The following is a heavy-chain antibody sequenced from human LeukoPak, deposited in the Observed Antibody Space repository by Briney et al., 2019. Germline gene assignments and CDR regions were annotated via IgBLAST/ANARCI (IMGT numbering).Heavy chain of an antibody. V-gene: IGHV3-23*01. CDR1: GFIFRNYA. Sequence: GGSLRLSCAASGFIFRNYAMSWVRQAPGKRLEWVSAITGSGDITYYADSVKGRFTISRDNSKNTLYVEMNTLRAEDTAVYYCAKWGDFDILTGYYVPDFWGQGTQVTVSS. D-gene: IGHD3-9*01. J-gene: IGHJ4*02. CDR2: ITGSGDIT. CDR3: AKWGDFDILTGYYVPDF.